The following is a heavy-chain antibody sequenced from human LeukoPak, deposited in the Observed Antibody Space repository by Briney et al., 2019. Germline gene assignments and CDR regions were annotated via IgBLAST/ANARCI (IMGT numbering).Heavy chain of an antibody. CDR2: INPNGGSA. V-gene: IGHV1-46*01. CDR1: GYTFTSYY. J-gene: IGHJ4*02. Sequence: ASVKASCKASGYTFTSYYIHWVRQAPGQGLEWMGKINPNGGSANYAQKFQGRVTMTRDSSTSTVYMELSSLRSEDTAVYYCARDGFAVIGVTWSDHWGQGTLVTVSS. CDR3: ARDGFAVIGVTWSDH. D-gene: IGHD2-21*01.